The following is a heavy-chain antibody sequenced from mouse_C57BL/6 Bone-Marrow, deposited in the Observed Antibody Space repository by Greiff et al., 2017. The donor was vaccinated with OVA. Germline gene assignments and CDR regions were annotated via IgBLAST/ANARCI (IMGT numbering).Heavy chain of an antibody. D-gene: IGHD2-1*01. CDR1: GFSLTSYA. V-gene: IGHV2-9-1*01. CDR3: ARNRRDYGNYRLYYFDY. J-gene: IGHJ2*01. Sequence: QVQLKESGPGLVAPSQSLSITCTVSGFSLTSYAISWVRQPPGKGLEWLGVIWTGGGTNYNLALKSRLSISKDNSKSQVCLKMNSLQTDDTARYYSARNRRDYGNYRLYYFDYWGQGTTLTVSS. CDR2: IWTGGGT.